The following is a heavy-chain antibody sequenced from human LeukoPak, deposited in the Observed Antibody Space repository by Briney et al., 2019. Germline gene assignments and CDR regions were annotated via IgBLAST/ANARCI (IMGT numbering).Heavy chain of an antibody. Sequence: GGSLRLSCAASGFTFSSYAMTWVRQAPGKGLEWVSAISGSGANTYYADSVKGRFTISRDNSKNTLYLQMNSLRAEDTAVYYCVKGVLYSSSWYNALDYWGQGTLVTVSS. V-gene: IGHV3-23*01. CDR3: VKGVLYSSSWYNALDY. D-gene: IGHD6-13*01. J-gene: IGHJ4*02. CDR2: ISGSGANT. CDR1: GFTFSSYA.